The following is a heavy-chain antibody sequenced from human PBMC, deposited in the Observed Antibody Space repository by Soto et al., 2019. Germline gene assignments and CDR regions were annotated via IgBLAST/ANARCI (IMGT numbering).Heavy chain of an antibody. J-gene: IGHJ4*02. D-gene: IGHD3-22*01. CDR1: GDSYSISTYA. Sequence: SETLSLTCNMSGDSYSISTYAWSWIRQPPGKALQWIGFIYQSGVTSYNPSLASRVSISLDRSNNQCSLKLKSVTAADTAVYYCAKELRSHYYDSSGPFDYWGQGTLVTVSS. CDR2: IYQSGVT. V-gene: IGHV4-30-2*01. CDR3: AKELRSHYYDSSGPFDY.